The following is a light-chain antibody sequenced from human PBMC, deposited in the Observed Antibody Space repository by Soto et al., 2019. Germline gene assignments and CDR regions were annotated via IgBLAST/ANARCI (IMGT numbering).Light chain of an antibody. Sequence: EIVVTQSAATLSVSPGERATLSCRASQSVSSDLAWYHQKPGQAPRLLIYSASTRATGIPARFSGSGSGTDFTLTISSLQSEDFATYYCQQYNSYWTFGQGTKVDIK. V-gene: IGKV3-15*01. J-gene: IGKJ1*01. CDR3: QQYNSYWT. CDR2: SAS. CDR1: QSVSSD.